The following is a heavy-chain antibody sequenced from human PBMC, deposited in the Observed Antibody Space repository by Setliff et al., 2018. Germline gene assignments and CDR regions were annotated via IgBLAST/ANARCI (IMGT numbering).Heavy chain of an antibody. CDR2: MNPNSGNT. CDR1: GYTFTSYD. V-gene: IGHV1-8*02. J-gene: IGHJ6*02. Sequence: ASVKVSCKASGYTFTSYDINWVRQATGQGLECMGWMNPNSGNTGYAQKFQGRVTMTRNTSISTAYMELTSLRSEDTAVYYCARDVPFWSGYYTGYYYYYGMDVWGQGTTVTVSS. CDR3: ARDVPFWSGYYTGYYYYYGMDV. D-gene: IGHD3-3*01.